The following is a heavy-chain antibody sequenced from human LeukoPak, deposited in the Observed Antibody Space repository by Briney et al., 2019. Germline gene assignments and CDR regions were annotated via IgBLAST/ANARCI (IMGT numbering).Heavy chain of an antibody. V-gene: IGHV3-30-3*01. D-gene: IGHD5-18*01. CDR1: GFTFSSYA. CDR3: AGYPPDTAMVKDYYYGMDV. CDR2: ISYDGSNK. J-gene: IGHJ6*02. Sequence: GGSLRLSCAASGFTFSSYAMHWVRQAPGEGLEWVAVISYDGSNKYYADSVKGRFTISRDNSKNTLYLQMNSLRAEDTAVYYCAGYPPDTAMVKDYYYGMDVWGQGTTVTVSS.